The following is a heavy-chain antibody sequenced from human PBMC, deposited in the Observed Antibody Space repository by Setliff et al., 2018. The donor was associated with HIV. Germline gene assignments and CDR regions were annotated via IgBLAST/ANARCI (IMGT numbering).Heavy chain of an antibody. CDR3: ARGGANPSWFDS. J-gene: IGHJ5*01. CDR2: INSDGSSA. Sequence: GGSLRLSCVASGFTFGPFWMHWVRQAPGQGLEWVSYINSDGSSATYADSVKGRFTNSRDNAKNTLYLQMDSLRAEDTAVYYCARGGANPSWFDSWGQGTLVTVS. CDR1: GFTFGPFW. D-gene: IGHD3-16*01. V-gene: IGHV3-74*03.